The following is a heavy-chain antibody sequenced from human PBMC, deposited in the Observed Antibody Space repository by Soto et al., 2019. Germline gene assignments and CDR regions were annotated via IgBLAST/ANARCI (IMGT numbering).Heavy chain of an antibody. CDR2: INHNGNT. V-gene: IGHV4-34*01. CDR3: ARGPSEYYSYGMDV. J-gene: IGHJ6*02. Sequence: PSETLSLTCGVYSGSFSGYYWSWIRQPPGKGLEWIGEINHNGNTNYNPSLKSRVTISVDTSKNLFYLNLTSVSAADTAVYYCARGPSEYYSYGMDVWDPGATLTVSS. CDR1: SGSFSGYY.